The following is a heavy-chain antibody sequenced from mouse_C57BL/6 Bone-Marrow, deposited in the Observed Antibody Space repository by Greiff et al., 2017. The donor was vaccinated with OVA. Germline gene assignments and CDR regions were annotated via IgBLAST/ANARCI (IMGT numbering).Heavy chain of an antibody. V-gene: IGHV1-50*01. Sequence: VQLQQSGAELVKPGASVKLSCKASGYTFTNYWMQWVKQRPGQGLEWIGEIDPSASYTNYNQKFKGKATLTVDTSSSTAYMQLSSLTSEDSAVYYCASAVFAYWGQGTLVTVSA. CDR3: ASAVFAY. CDR1: GYTFTNYW. J-gene: IGHJ3*01. CDR2: IDPSASYT.